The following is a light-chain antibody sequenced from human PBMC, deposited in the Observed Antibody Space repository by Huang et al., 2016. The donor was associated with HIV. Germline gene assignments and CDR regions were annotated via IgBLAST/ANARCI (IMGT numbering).Light chain of an antibody. J-gene: IGKJ2*01. Sequence: EVLLTQSPGTLSSSQGERVPVPCRASQSLSLSFIAWYQQRPGQAPRLLIYAASTRASGIPDRFSGSGSGTDFTLTINRLEPSDFAVYYCHQYGTSPYTFGQGTNLDVK. V-gene: IGKV3-20*01. CDR2: AAS. CDR1: QSLSLSF. CDR3: HQYGTSPYT.